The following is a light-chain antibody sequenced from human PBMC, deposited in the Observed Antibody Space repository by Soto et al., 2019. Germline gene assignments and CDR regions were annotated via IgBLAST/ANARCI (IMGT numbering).Light chain of an antibody. CDR3: QQYDYSRT. V-gene: IGKV1-5*01. CDR1: QSVSDS. CDR2: DVS. Sequence: DIQMTQSPSTLSASVGDTVTITCRASQSVSDSLAWYQVKPGEAPKLLIFDVSKLETGVPSRFSGSGSGTEFSLTIRGLQPDDFATYYCQQYDYSRTFGQGTKVDIK. J-gene: IGKJ1*01.